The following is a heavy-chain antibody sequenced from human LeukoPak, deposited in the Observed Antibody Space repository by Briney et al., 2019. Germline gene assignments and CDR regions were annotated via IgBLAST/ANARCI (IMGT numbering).Heavy chain of an antibody. CDR3: ARYSAATVVTNWFDP. Sequence: ASVKVSCKASGYTFTSYGISWVRQAPGQGLEWMGWISAYNGNTNYAQKLRGRVTMTTDTSTSTAYMELRSLRSDDTAVYYCARYSAATVVTNWFDPWGQGTLVTVSS. CDR1: GYTFTSYG. V-gene: IGHV1-18*01. CDR2: ISAYNGNT. J-gene: IGHJ5*02. D-gene: IGHD4-17*01.